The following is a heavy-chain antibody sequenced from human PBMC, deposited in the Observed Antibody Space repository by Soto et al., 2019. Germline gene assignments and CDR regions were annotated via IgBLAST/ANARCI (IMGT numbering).Heavy chain of an antibody. CDR2: IVVGSGNT. CDR3: AAVGGAYYDFWSGYFPGGDFDY. CDR1: GFTFTSSA. Sequence: SVKVSCKASGFTFTSSAVQWVRQARGQRLEWIGWIVVGSGNTNYAQKFQERVTITRDMSTSTAYMELSSLRSEDTAVYYCAAVGGAYYDFWSGYFPGGDFDYWGQGTLVTVSS. J-gene: IGHJ4*02. D-gene: IGHD3-3*01. V-gene: IGHV1-58*01.